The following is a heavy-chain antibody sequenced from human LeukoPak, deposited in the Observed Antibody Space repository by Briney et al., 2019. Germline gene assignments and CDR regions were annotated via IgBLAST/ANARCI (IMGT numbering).Heavy chain of an antibody. CDR1: GGSLSGYY. D-gene: IGHD3-16*01. V-gene: IGHV4-34*01. J-gene: IGHJ4*02. CDR3: ATVLRPSLDY. Sequence: SETLSLTCAVYGGSLSGYYWSWIRQPPGKGLEWIGEINHSGSTNYNPSLKSRVTISVDTSKNQLSLKLSSMTAADTAVYYCATVLRPSLDYWGQGTLVTVSS. CDR2: INHSGST.